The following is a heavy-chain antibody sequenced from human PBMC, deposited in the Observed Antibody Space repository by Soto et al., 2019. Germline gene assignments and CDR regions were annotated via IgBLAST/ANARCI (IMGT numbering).Heavy chain of an antibody. J-gene: IGHJ6*02. D-gene: IGHD2-21*02. CDR2: IYYSGST. V-gene: IGHV4-59*12. Sequence: SETLSLTCTVSGGSISSYYWSWIRQPPGEGMEWIGYIYYSGSTNYNPSLKSRVTISVDTSKNQFSLKLTPVTAADTAVYYCARDLWGYCGTDCYPLDVWGQGTTVTVSS. CDR3: ARDLWGYCGTDCYPLDV. CDR1: GGSISSYY.